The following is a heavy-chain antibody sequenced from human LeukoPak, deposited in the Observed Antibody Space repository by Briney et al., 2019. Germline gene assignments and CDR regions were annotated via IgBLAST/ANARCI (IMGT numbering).Heavy chain of an antibody. D-gene: IGHD1-7*01. CDR3: ARRKLTYYYGMDV. Sequence: PGGSLRLSCAASGFTFSNHWMSWVRQAPGKGLEWVANINQDGSEKYYVDSVKGRFTVSRDNAKNSLDLQMNTLRAEDTAVYYCARRKLTYYYGMDVWGQGTTVTVSS. V-gene: IGHV3-7*01. J-gene: IGHJ6*02. CDR1: GFTFSNHW. CDR2: INQDGSEK.